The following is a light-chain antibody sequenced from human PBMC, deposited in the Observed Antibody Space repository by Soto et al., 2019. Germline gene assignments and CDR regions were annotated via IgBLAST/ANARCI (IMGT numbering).Light chain of an antibody. CDR1: SSDVGGYTY. CDR2: DVS. V-gene: IGLV2-14*01. Sequence: QPVLTQPASVSGSPGQSITISCTGTSSDVGGYTYVSWYQQHPGKAPKLMIYDVSNRPSGVSYRFSGSKSGNTASLTISGLQAEDEADYYCSSYTSSSTPGVFGTGTKVTVL. CDR3: SSYTSSSTPGV. J-gene: IGLJ1*01.